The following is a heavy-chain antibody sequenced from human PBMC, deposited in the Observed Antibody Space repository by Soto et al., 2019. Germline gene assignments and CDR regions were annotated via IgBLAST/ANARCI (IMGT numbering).Heavy chain of an antibody. D-gene: IGHD3-10*01. CDR1: GFTFSSYA. J-gene: IGHJ4*02. V-gene: IGHV3-7*03. Sequence: EVQLLESGGGLVQPGGSLRLSCAASGFTFSSYAMSWVRQAPGKGLEWVANIKQDGSEKYYVDSVKGRFTISRDNARNSLYLQMNTLRAEDTAVYYCTQGDWYGGSYWGQGTLVTVSS. CDR3: TQGDWYGGSY. CDR2: IKQDGSEK.